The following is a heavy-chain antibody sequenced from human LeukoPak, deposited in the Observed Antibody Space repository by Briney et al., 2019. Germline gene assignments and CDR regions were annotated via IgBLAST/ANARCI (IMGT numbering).Heavy chain of an antibody. CDR2: IIPIFGTA. V-gene: IGHV1-69*13. Sequence: GASVKVSCKASGGTFSSYAISWVRQAPGQGLEWMGGIIPIFGTANYAQKFQGRVTITADESTSTAYMELSSLRSEDTAVYYCAVSAPNCANGGCYNFDYWGQGTLVTVSS. D-gene: IGHD2-8*01. CDR1: GGTFSSYA. J-gene: IGHJ4*02. CDR3: AVSAPNCANGGCYNFDY.